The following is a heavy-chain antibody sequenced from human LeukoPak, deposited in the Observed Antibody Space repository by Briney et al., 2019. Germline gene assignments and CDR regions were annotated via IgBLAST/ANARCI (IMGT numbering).Heavy chain of an antibody. Sequence: QPGRSLRLSCAASGFTFSSYGMHWVRQAPGKGLEWVAVISYDGSNKYYADSVKGRFTISRDNSKNTLYLQMNSLRAEDTAVCYCAKASGYFDYWGQGTLVTVSS. J-gene: IGHJ4*02. V-gene: IGHV3-30*18. CDR2: ISYDGSNK. CDR3: AKASGYFDY. CDR1: GFTFSSYG. D-gene: IGHD3-10*01.